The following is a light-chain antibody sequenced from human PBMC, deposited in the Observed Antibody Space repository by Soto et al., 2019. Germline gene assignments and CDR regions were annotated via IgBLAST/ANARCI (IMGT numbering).Light chain of an antibody. CDR2: DVS. CDR1: SSDVGGYNY. V-gene: IGLV2-11*01. CDR3: CSYAGSYTYV. Sequence: QSVLTQPRSVSGSPGPSVTISCTGTSSDVGGYNYVSWYQQHPGKAPKLMIYDVSKRPSGVPDRFSGSKSGNTASTTNSGLQDEDEADYYCCSYAGSYTYVFGTGTKVTVL. J-gene: IGLJ1*01.